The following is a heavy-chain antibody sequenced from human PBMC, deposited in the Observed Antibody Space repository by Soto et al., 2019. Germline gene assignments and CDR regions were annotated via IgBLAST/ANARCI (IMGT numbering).Heavy chain of an antibody. J-gene: IGHJ5*02. Sequence: SETLSLTCTVSGGSISSYYWSWIRQPPGKGLEWIGYIYYSGSTNYNPSLKSRVTISVDTSKNQFSLKLSSVTAADTAVYYCARVWYLHSGSGSGIDWFDPWGQGTLVTVSS. CDR2: IYYSGST. CDR3: ARVWYLHSGSGSGIDWFDP. D-gene: IGHD6-25*01. V-gene: IGHV4-59*01. CDR1: GGSISSYY.